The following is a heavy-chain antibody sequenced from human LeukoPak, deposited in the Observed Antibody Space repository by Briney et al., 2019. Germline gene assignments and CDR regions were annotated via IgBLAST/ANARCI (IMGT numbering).Heavy chain of an antibody. Sequence: GGSLSLSCAASITTVSNYWMICVRQAPGKGLEWVANIKQDGSEKYYVDSVKGRSTISRDNTNNSLYLQMNSLRPEDTAVYFCVRGGGWLSHSWGQRSLVTVSS. D-gene: IGHD6-19*01. V-gene: IGHV3-7*04. CDR3: VRGGGWLSHS. J-gene: IGHJ4*01. CDR1: ITTVSNYW. CDR2: IKQDGSEK.